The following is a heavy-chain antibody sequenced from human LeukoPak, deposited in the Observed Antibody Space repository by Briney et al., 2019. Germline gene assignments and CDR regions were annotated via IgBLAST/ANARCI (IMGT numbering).Heavy chain of an antibody. CDR1: GYTFTGYY. V-gene: IGHV1-2*02. CDR3: ARGISRGYDSDWYAFDI. D-gene: IGHD5-12*01. CDR2: INPNSGGT. Sequence: ASVKVSCKASGYTFTGYYMHWVRQAPGQGLEWMGWINPNSGGTNYAQKFQGRVTMTRDTSISTAYMELSRLRSDDTAVYYCARGISRGYDSDWYAFDIWGQGTMVTVSS. J-gene: IGHJ3*02.